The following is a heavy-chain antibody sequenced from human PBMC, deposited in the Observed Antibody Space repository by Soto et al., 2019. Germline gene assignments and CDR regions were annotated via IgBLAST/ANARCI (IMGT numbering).Heavy chain of an antibody. CDR2: ISDTGGRK. CDR3: AKSLNINWKNWFDP. CDR1: GFPFNSNA. D-gene: IGHD1-1*01. Sequence: SLRLSCAASGFPFNSNAMNWVRQAPGKGLEWVSVISDTGGRKYYADSVKGRFTISRDNSKNTLYLEMNSLRVEDTAVYYCAKSLNINWKNWFDPWGQGTLVTVSS. J-gene: IGHJ5*02. V-gene: IGHV3-23*01.